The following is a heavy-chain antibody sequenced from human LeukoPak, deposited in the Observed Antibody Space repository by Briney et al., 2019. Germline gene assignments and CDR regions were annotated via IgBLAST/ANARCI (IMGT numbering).Heavy chain of an antibody. V-gene: IGHV4-38-2*02. CDR2: MYYSGST. J-gene: IGHJ3*02. Sequence: SETLSLTCTVSDYSISSGYYWGWIRQPPGKGLEWIGSMYYSGSTYYNPSLKSRVTISVDTSKNQFSLKLSSVTAADTAVYYCARVRENTLDAFDIWGQGTMVTVSS. CDR3: ARVRENTLDAFDI. D-gene: IGHD3-10*01. CDR1: DYSISSGYY.